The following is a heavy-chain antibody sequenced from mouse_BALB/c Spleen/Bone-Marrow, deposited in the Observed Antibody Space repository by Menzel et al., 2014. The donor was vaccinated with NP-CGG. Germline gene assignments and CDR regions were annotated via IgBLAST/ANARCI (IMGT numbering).Heavy chain of an antibody. Sequence: LQQSGAELVRSGASVKMSCKASGYIFTSXNXHWVXQTPXXGXXWXXHIYPGNGGTNYNQKFKGKATLTADTSSSTAYMQISSLTSEDSAVYFCARGQLLAYWGQGTLVTVSA. CDR2: IYPGNGGT. CDR1: GYIFTSXN. D-gene: IGHD3-3*01. V-gene: IGHV1-12*01. J-gene: IGHJ3*01. CDR3: ARGQLLAY.